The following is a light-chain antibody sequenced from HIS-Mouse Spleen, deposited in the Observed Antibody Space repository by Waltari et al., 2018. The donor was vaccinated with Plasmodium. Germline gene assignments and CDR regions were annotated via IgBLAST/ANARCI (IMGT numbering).Light chain of an antibody. J-gene: IGKJ3*01. CDR3: QQYNNWSFT. V-gene: IGKV3-15*01. CDR1: QSVSSN. CDR2: GAS. Sequence: EIVMTQSPATLSVSPGERATLSCRASQSVSSNLAWYQQKPGQAPRLLIHGASTRATGIPARFSGSGSGTEFTLTISSLQSEDFAVDYCQQYNNWSFTFGPG.